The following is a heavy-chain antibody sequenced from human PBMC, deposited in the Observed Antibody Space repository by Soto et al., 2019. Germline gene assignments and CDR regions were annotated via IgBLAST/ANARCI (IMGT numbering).Heavy chain of an antibody. Sequence: QVQVVQSGAEVKRPGSSVNVSCKASGGYFNNRQTLNSYPISWARQAPGQGLEWMGGIIPLFDTTNYAQRIQGRIAIITDQTTSTTYHVMNNVTSDDAPESYSVKLWGEEIYNTYYAMHVWGHAHKVTVTS. V-gene: IGHV1-69*01. D-gene: IGHD1-1*01. J-gene: IGHJ6*02. CDR2: IIPLFDTT. CDR3: VKLWGEEIYNTYYAMHV. CDR1: GGYFNNRQTLNSYP.